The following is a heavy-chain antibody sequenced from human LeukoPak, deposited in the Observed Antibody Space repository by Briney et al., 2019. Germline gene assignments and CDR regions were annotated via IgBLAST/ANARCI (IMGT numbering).Heavy chain of an antibody. D-gene: IGHD4-11*01. CDR3: ARYIIRTTPYGMDV. J-gene: IGHJ6*04. CDR2: IYSGGST. CDR1: GLTVSSNY. Sequence: GGSLRLSCAASGLTVSSNYMSWVRQAPGKGLGWVSVIYSGGSTYSSDSLKGRFPTSKANSKNTLYLQMNSLRTEDTAVYYCARYIIRTTPYGMDVRGEGTTVTVCS. V-gene: IGHV3-66*01.